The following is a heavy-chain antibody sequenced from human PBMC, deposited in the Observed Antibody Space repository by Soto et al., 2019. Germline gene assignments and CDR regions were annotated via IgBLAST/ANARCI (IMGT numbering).Heavy chain of an antibody. CDR3: PRAEVVVPAADY. V-gene: IGHV1-18*01. D-gene: IGHD2-2*01. J-gene: IGHJ4*02. Sequence: QVQLVQSGAEVKKAGASVKVACKASGYTFTSYGISWVRQAPGQGLEWMGWISAYNGNTNYAQKLQGRVTMTTDTSTSAAYMELRSLRSDDTAVYYCPRAEVVVPAADYWRQGTLVTVSS. CDR2: ISAYNGNT. CDR1: GYTFTSYG.